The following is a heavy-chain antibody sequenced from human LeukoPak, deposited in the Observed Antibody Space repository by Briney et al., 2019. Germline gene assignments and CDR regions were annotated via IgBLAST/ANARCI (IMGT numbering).Heavy chain of an antibody. J-gene: IGHJ4*02. CDR1: GFRFGDFA. CDR3: ARAMSTFGGVRNYFDS. Sequence: GGSLRLSCEASGFRFGDFAMSWVRQTPGKGLEWVSGISGSGANTYYAASVKGRFRISRDNAKSSLDLEMNSLRAEDTAVYYCARAMSTFGGVRNYFDSWGQGTLVTVSS. CDR2: ISGSGANT. V-gene: IGHV3-23*01. D-gene: IGHD3-16*01.